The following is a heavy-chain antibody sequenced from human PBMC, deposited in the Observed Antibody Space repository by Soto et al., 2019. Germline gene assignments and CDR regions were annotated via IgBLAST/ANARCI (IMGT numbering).Heavy chain of an antibody. D-gene: IGHD3-10*02. J-gene: IGHJ4*02. V-gene: IGHV3-30*03. CDR1: GFAFSSYG. CDR2: VSYDGSNE. Sequence: GGSLRLSCAGSGFAFSSYGMYWVRQAPGKGLEWVAVVSYDGSNEFYADSVKGRFTISRDNSKSTLFLHMSSLRAEDTAMYYCAIVRVADSPLDHWGQGTLVTVSS. CDR3: AIVRVADSPLDH.